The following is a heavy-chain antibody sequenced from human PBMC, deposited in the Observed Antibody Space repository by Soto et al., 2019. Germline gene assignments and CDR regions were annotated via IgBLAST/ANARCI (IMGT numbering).Heavy chain of an antibody. CDR2: IIPIFGTA. Sequence: QVQLVQSGAEVKKPGSSVKVSCKASGGTFSSYAISWVRQAPGQGLEWMGGIIPIFGTANYAQKFQGRVTTXXDXSXXTACLELNSLRSEDPAVYYCATCSGGSCDSADGDYWGQGPQVTVSS. V-gene: IGHV1-69*12. D-gene: IGHD2-15*01. CDR1: GGTFSSYA. J-gene: IGHJ4*02. CDR3: ATCSGGSCDSADGDY.